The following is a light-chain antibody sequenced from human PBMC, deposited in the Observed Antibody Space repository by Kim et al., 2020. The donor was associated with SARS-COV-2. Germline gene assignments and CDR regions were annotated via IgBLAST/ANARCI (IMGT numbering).Light chain of an antibody. Sequence: FTCTLRIGIIVAISNIYWYQQKPGSLPQFLLRYKSDSNKQQASGVPSRFSGSKDASTNAGLLVISGLQSQDEADYYCAIWYSNTWVFGGGTQLTVL. CDR3: AIWYSNTWV. CDR2: YKSDSNK. J-gene: IGLJ3*02. CDR1: IGIIVAISN. V-gene: IGLV5-39*01.